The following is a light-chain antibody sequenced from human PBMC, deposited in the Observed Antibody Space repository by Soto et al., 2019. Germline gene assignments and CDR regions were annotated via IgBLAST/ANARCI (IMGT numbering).Light chain of an antibody. CDR3: QQYNNWPKT. CDR2: AAS. V-gene: IGKV1-39*01. Sequence: DIQMTQSPSSLSASVGDRVTISCRASQSISTYLNWYQQKPGKAPRLLIYAASSVQTGVPPRFSGSGSGTDFTLTISSLRPEDIAVYYCQQYNNWPKTFGQGTKVEIK. CDR1: QSISTY. J-gene: IGKJ1*01.